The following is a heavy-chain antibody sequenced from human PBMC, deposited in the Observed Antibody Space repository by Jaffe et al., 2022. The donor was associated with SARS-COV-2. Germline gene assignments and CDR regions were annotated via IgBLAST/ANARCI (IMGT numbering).Heavy chain of an antibody. J-gene: IGHJ4*02. CDR1: GLSVNSRNW. CDR3: ASNQGSGSYFDS. D-gene: IGHD3-10*01. Sequence: VQLQESGPGLVMPSETLSLTCAVTGLSVNSRNWWSWVRQSPEKGLEWIGEIHQSGIRNYNPSLESRVTISLDFFKNQFSLQMTSVIAADTAVYFCASNQGSGSYFDSWGQGTLVPVSS. CDR2: IHQSGIR. V-gene: IGHV4-4*02.